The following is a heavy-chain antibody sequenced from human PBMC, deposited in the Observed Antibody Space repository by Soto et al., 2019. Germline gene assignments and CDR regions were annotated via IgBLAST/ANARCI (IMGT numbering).Heavy chain of an antibody. CDR1: GFTFSSYG. J-gene: IGHJ6*02. CDR3: AKDVVVGASTGLGDYYYYYGMDV. V-gene: IGHV3-30*18. D-gene: IGHD1-26*01. CDR2: ISYDGSNK. Sequence: GGSLRLSCAASGFTFSSYGMHWVRQAPGKGLEWVAVISYDGSNKYYADSVKGRFTISRDNSKNTLYLQMNSLRAEDTAVYYRAKDVVVGASTGLGDYYYYYGMDVWGQGTTVTVSS.